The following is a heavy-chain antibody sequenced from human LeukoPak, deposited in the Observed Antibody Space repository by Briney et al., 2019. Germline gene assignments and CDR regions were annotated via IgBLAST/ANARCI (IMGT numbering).Heavy chain of an antibody. CDR1: GGSISSSSYY. J-gene: IGHJ4*02. D-gene: IGHD6-19*01. Sequence: SETLSLTCTVSGGSISSSSYYWGWIRQPPGKGLEWIGSIYYSGSTYYNPSLKSRVTISVDTSKNQFSLKLSSVTAADTAVYYCARTGIAVAGNMYYFDYWGQGTLVTVSS. CDR3: ARTGIAVAGNMYYFDY. V-gene: IGHV4-39*01. CDR2: IYYSGST.